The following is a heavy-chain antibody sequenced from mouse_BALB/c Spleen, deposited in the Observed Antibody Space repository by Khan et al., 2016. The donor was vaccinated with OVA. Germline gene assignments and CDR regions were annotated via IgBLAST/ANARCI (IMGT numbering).Heavy chain of an antibody. CDR2: IWGDGTT. CDR1: GFSLTNYG. V-gene: IGHV2-3*01. J-gene: IGHJ4*01. Sequence: QVQLKQSGPGLVAPSQSLSITCTVSGFSLTNYGVNWVRQPPGKGLEWLGVIWGDGTTNYHSALISRLSISKDNSKSQAFLQLNSLQTADTATYYCAKQNDGTRYAMDYWGQGTSVTVSS. CDR3: AKQNDGTRYAMDY. D-gene: IGHD2-1*01.